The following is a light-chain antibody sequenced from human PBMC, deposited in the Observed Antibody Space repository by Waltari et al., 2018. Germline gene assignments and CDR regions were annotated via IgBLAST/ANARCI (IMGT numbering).Light chain of an antibody. Sequence: QSALTQPASVSGSPGQSITIPCTGTSSDVGGYNLVSWYQQHPGKAPKLMIYEGSKRPSGVSNRFSGSKSGNTASLTISGLQAEDEADYYCCSYAGSSPLFGGGTKLTVL. CDR1: SSDVGGYNL. V-gene: IGLV2-23*01. J-gene: IGLJ2*01. CDR3: CSYAGSSPL. CDR2: EGS.